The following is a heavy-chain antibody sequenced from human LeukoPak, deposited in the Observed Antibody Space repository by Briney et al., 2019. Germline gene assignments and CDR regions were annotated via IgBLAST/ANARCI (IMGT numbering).Heavy chain of an antibody. Sequence: ASVKVSCKASGGTFSSYAISWVRQAPGQGLEWMGRIIPILGIANYAQKFQGRVTITADKSTSTAYMELSSLRSEDTAVYYCARVPQTTAIFGVAYAFDIWGQGTMVTVSS. J-gene: IGHJ3*02. D-gene: IGHD3-3*01. CDR2: IIPILGIA. CDR1: GGTFSSYA. CDR3: ARVPQTTAIFGVAYAFDI. V-gene: IGHV1-69*04.